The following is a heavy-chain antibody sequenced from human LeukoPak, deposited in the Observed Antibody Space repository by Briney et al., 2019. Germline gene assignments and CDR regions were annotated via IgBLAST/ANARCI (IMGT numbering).Heavy chain of an antibody. CDR1: GCTFSSYA. D-gene: IGHD3-10*01. CDR3: GRGSVGFGELNY. J-gene: IGHJ4*02. Sequence: GGSLRLSCAASGCTFSSYAMHWVRQAPGKGLEWVAVISYDGSNKFYADSVKGRFTLSRDNSKNTLYLQMNSLRIEDTAVYYCGRGSVGFGELNYWGQGTLVTVSS. CDR2: ISYDGSNK. V-gene: IGHV3-30-3*01.